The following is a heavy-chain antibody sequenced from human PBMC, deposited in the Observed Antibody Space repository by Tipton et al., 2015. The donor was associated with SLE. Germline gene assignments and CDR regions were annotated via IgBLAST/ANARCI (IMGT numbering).Heavy chain of an antibody. Sequence: TLSLTCTVSGGSISSHYWSWIRQPPGKRLEWIGYIYYSGSTNYNPSLKSRVTISVDTSKNQFSLKLSSVTAADTAVYYCALVSALVYYYYGMVVWGQGTTVTVSS. CDR1: GGSISSHY. CDR3: ALVSALVYYYYGMVV. D-gene: IGHD2-2*01. J-gene: IGHJ6*02. CDR2: IYYSGST. V-gene: IGHV4-59*11.